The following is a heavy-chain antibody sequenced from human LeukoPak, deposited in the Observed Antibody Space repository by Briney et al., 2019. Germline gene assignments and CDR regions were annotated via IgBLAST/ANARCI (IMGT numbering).Heavy chain of an antibody. Sequence: GGSLRLSCAASGFTVSSNYMSCVRQAPGKGPEWVSAIYTGGSTYYADSVKGRFTTSRDNSKNTLYLQMNSLRPEDTAVYYCARSPTGDQGHFDIWGRGTLVTVSS. J-gene: IGHJ2*01. CDR1: GFTVSSNY. CDR3: ARSPTGDQGHFDI. V-gene: IGHV3-66*01. D-gene: IGHD7-27*01. CDR2: IYTGGST.